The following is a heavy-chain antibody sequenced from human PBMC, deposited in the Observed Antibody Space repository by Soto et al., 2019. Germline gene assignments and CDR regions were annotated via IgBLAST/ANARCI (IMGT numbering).Heavy chain of an antibody. D-gene: IGHD3-22*01. J-gene: IGHJ3*02. CDR2: ISAYNGNT. CDR1: GYTFTSYG. Sequence: ASVKVSFKASGYTFTSYGISWVRQAPGQGLEWMGWISAYNGNTNYAQKLQGRVTMTTDTSTSTAYMELRSLRSDDTAVYYCARCPYDSSGYYYGFGAFDIWGQGTMVTVSS. V-gene: IGHV1-18*01. CDR3: ARCPYDSSGYYYGFGAFDI.